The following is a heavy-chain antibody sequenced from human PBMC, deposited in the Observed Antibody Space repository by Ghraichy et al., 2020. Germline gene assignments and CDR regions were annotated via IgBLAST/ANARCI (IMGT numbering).Heavy chain of an antibody. CDR2: IYYSGST. CDR3: AREVWADILTEVNWFDP. D-gene: IGHD3-9*01. Sequence: SETLSLTCTVSGGSISSYYWSWIRQPPGKGLEWIGYIYYSGSTNYNPSLKSRVTISVDTSKNQFSLKLSSVTAADTAVYYCAREVWADILTEVNWFDPWGQGTLVTVSS. CDR1: GGSISSYY. V-gene: IGHV4-59*01. J-gene: IGHJ5*02.